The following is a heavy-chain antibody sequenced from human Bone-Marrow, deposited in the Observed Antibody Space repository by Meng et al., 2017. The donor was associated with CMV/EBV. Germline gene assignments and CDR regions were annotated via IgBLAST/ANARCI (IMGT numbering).Heavy chain of an antibody. CDR3: ARGADYDFWSGPPIGAFDI. J-gene: IGHJ3*02. V-gene: IGHV4-61*05. CDR1: GGSISSSSYY. Sequence: SETLSLTCTVSGGSISSSSYYWGWIRQPPGKGLEWIGYIYYSGSTNYNPSLKSRVTISVDTSKNQFSLKLSAVTAADTAVYYCARGADYDFWSGPPIGAFDIWGQGKMVTVAS. CDR2: IYYSGST. D-gene: IGHD3-3*01.